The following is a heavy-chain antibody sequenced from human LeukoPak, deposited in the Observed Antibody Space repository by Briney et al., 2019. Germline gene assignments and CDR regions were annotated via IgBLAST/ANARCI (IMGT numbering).Heavy chain of an antibody. D-gene: IGHD3-10*01. CDR3: AGGSGTYSPDY. CDR1: EFSLSSYA. Sequence: PGGSLRLSCAASEFSLSSYATHWVRQAPGKGLEYVSGISSNGDSTYYANSVKGRFTISRDYSKNTPYLQMGSLRAEDMAVYYCAGGSGTYSPDYWGQGTLVTVSS. V-gene: IGHV3-64*01. J-gene: IGHJ4*02. CDR2: ISSNGDST.